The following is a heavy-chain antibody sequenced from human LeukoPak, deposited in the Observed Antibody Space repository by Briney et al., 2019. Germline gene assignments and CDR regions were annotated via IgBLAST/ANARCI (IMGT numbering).Heavy chain of an antibody. D-gene: IGHD1-26*01. CDR1: GGSISSYY. CDR2: IYYSGST. CDR3: ARHGSYYFWFDP. V-gene: IGHV4-59*08. Sequence: ETLSLTCTVSGGSISSYYWSWIRQPPGKGLEWIGYIYYSGSTNYNPSLKSRVTISVDTSKNQFSLKLNSVTAADTAVYYCARHGSYYFWFDPWGQGTLVTVSS. J-gene: IGHJ5*02.